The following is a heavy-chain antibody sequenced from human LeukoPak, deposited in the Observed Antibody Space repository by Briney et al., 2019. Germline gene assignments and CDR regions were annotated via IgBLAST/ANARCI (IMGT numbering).Heavy chain of an antibody. CDR1: GFTFSRYA. CDR2: ISNSGRST. V-gene: IGHV3-23*01. J-gene: IGHJ4*02. D-gene: IGHD2-8*01. CDR3: ARDRGYCTNGVCLTDYYFDY. Sequence: GGSLRLSCATSGFTFSRYAMSWVRQAPGKGLEWVSGISNSGRSTYYADPVKGRFTISRDNSKSTLYLQMNSLRAEDTAVYYCARDRGYCTNGVCLTDYYFDYWGQGTLVTVSS.